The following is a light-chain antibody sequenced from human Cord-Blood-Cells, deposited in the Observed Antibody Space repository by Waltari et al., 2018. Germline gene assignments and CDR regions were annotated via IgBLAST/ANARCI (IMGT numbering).Light chain of an antibody. Sequence: DIQMTQSTSTPSTSVGERVTITCRASPSISSWLAWYQQKPGKAPKLLIYKASSLESGVPSRFSGSGSGTEFTLTISSLQPDDFATYYCQQYNSYSYTFGQGTKLEIK. CDR1: PSISSW. V-gene: IGKV1-5*03. J-gene: IGKJ2*01. CDR3: QQYNSYSYT. CDR2: KAS.